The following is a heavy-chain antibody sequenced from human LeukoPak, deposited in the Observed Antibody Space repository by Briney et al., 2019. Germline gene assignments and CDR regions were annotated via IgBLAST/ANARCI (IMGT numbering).Heavy chain of an antibody. CDR2: ISSTGTYI. CDR3: ARDLDYSMGFDY. D-gene: IGHD4-11*01. Sequence: GGSLRLSCATSGFTFSSSTFGSYTMNWVRQAPGKGLEWVSSISSTGTYIYYTDSVKGRFTISRDIANSLLYLQMNSLRADDTAVYYCARDLDYSMGFDYWGQGTLVTVSS. CDR1: GFTFSSSTFGSYT. V-gene: IGHV3-21*01. J-gene: IGHJ4*02.